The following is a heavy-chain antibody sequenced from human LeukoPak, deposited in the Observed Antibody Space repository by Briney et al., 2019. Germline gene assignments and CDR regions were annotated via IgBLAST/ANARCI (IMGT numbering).Heavy chain of an antibody. CDR2: INHSGST. J-gene: IGHJ5*02. V-gene: IGHV4-34*01. Sequence: SETLSPTCAVYGGSFSGYYWSWIRQPPGKGLEWIGEINHSGSTNYNPSLKSRVTISVDTSKNQFSLKLSSVTAADTAVYYCAREYSSSSEGWFDPWGQGTLVTVSS. D-gene: IGHD6-6*01. CDR3: AREYSSSSEGWFDP. CDR1: GGSFSGYY.